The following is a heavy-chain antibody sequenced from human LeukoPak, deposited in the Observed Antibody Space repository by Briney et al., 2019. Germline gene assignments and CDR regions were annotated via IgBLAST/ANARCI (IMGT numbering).Heavy chain of an antibody. CDR3: ARGSQDYDFWSGFMYYYYYMDV. Sequence: GGSLRLSCAASGFTFSDYYMSWIRHAPGKGLEWLSYISSSGSTIYYADSVKGRFTISRDNAKNSLYLQMNSLKAEDTAVYYCARGSQDYDFWSGFMYYYYYMDVWGKGTTVTVSS. V-gene: IGHV3-11*04. CDR2: ISSSGSTI. CDR1: GFTFSDYY. D-gene: IGHD3-3*01. J-gene: IGHJ6*03.